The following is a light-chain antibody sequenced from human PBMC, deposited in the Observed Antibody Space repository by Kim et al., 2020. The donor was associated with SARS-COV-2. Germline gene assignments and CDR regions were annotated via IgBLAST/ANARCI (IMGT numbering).Light chain of an antibody. CDR3: AAWDDSLNVLV. CDR2: SNN. Sequence: QSVLTQPPSASGTPGQRVTISCSGSSSNIGSNTVNWYQQLPGTAPKLLIYSNNQRPSGVPDRFSGSKSGTSASLAISGLQSEDEADYYCAAWDDSLNVLVFSGGTQLTV. J-gene: IGLJ2*01. CDR1: SSNIGSNT. V-gene: IGLV1-44*01.